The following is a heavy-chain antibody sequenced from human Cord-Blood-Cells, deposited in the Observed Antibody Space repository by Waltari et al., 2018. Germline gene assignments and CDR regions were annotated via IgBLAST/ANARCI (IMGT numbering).Heavy chain of an antibody. CDR2: INTTTGNP. J-gene: IGHJ6*02. D-gene: IGHD2-2*01. V-gene: IGHV7-4-1*02. CDR3: ARDGDIVVVPAARKYGMDV. CDR1: GYTFTSYA. Sequence: QVQLVQSGSELKKPGASVKVSCKASGYTFTSYAMNWVRPAPAHGPEWMGWINTTTGNPTYAQGFTGRFVFSLDTSVSTAYLQISSLKAEDTAVYYCARDGDIVVVPAARKYGMDVWGQGTTVTVSS.